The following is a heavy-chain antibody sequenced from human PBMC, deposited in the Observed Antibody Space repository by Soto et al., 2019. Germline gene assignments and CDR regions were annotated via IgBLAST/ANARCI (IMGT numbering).Heavy chain of an antibody. Sequence: KTSETLSLTCTVAGGSISSGDYYWSWIRQPPGKGLEWIGYIYYSGSTYYNPSLKSRVTISVDTSKNQFSLKLSSVTAADTAVYYCAREVGAEEWFDPWGQGTLVTVSS. CDR1: GGSISSGDYY. V-gene: IGHV4-30-4*01. D-gene: IGHD2-15*01. CDR3: AREVGAEEWFDP. J-gene: IGHJ5*02. CDR2: IYYSGST.